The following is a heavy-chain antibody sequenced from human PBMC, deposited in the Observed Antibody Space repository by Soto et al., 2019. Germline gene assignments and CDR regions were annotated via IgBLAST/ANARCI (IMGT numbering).Heavy chain of an antibody. CDR3: ARAHGPYYDSSYYGLARNFFDL. J-gene: IGHJ4*02. CDR1: GFAFSSHA. V-gene: IGHV3-30-3*01. Sequence: GGSLRLSCAATGFAFSSHAMNWVRQAPGKGLEWVSVISFDGSNKYYAESVRGRYSISRDNSKKVLYLDMNSLRPDDTAIYYCARAHGPYYDSSYYGLARNFFDLWGQGALVTVSS. D-gene: IGHD3-22*01. CDR2: ISFDGSNK.